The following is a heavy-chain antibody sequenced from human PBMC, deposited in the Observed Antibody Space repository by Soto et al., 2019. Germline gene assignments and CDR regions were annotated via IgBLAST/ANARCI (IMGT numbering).Heavy chain of an antibody. J-gene: IGHJ4*02. D-gene: IGHD6-19*01. CDR3: ARDGQWLPRDGLRSTYYFDY. CDR1: GFNFSSYV. Sequence: QVQLVESGGGVVQPGRSLRLSCAASGFNFSSYVMHWVRQAPGKGLEWVAVIWYDGGNKYYADSVKGRFTISRDNSKNTRYLQMNSLRAEDTVVYYCARDGQWLPRDGLRSTYYFDYWGQGTLVTVSS. CDR2: IWYDGGNK. V-gene: IGHV3-33*01.